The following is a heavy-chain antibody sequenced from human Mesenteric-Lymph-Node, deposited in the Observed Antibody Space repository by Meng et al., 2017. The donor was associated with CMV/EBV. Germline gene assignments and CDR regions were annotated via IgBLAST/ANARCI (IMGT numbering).Heavy chain of an antibody. CDR1: GFTFSSNY. CDR2: MYSGGGT. J-gene: IGHJ4*02. CDR3: AKLSRDSSGYYV. V-gene: IGHV3-53*01. Sequence: GESLKISCVVSGFTFSSNYMSWVRQAPGKGLEWVSAMYSGGGTYYADSVQGRFTISRDKSINTLFLQMDSLRPDDTAVYYCAKLSRDSSGYYVWGQGTLVTVSS. D-gene: IGHD3-22*01.